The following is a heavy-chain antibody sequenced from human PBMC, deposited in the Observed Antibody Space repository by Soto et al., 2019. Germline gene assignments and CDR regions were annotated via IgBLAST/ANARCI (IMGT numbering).Heavy chain of an antibody. CDR1: GSTFSSYG. V-gene: IGHV3-30*03. D-gene: IGHD6-13*01. Sequence: GGSLRLSCAASGSTFSSYGMHWVRQAPGKGLEWVAVISYDGSNKYYADSVKGRFTISRDNSKNTLYLQMNSLRAEDTAVYYCASIAAAWGYWGQGTLVTVSS. J-gene: IGHJ4*02. CDR2: ISYDGSNK. CDR3: ASIAAAWGY.